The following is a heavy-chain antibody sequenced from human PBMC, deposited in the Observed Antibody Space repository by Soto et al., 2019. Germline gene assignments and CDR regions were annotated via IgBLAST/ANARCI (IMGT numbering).Heavy chain of an antibody. CDR2: IIPIFGTA. V-gene: IGHV1-69*13. Sequence: GASVKVSCKASGGTFSSYAISWVRQAPGQGLEWMGGIIPIFGTANYAQKFQGRVTITADGSTSTAYMEPSSLRSEDTAVYYCALKPVWYYDSSGYYSSFDYWGQGTLVTVSS. J-gene: IGHJ4*02. D-gene: IGHD3-22*01. CDR1: GGTFSSYA. CDR3: ALKPVWYYDSSGYYSSFDY.